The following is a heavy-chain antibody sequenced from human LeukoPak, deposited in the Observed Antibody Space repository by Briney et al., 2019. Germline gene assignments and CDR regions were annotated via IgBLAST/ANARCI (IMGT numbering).Heavy chain of an antibody. D-gene: IGHD1-14*01. CDR2: ISYDGSNK. V-gene: IGHV3-30-3*01. CDR1: GFTFSSYA. Sequence: GGSLRLSCAASGFTFSSYAMHWVRQAPGKGLEWVAVISYDGSNKYYADSVKGRFTIPRDNSKNTLYLHMNSLRAEDTAVYYCARESYGNHYFDYWGQGTLVTVSS. CDR3: ARESYGNHYFDY. J-gene: IGHJ4*02.